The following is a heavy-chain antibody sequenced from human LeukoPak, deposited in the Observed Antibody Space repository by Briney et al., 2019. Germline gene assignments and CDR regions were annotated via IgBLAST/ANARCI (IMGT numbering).Heavy chain of an antibody. J-gene: IGHJ2*01. D-gene: IGHD3-10*01. Sequence: GGSLRLSCAASGFTFSIYGMTWVRQAPGKGLEWVSAISGRGGSTYYADSVKGRFTISRDNSKNTLSLQMNSLRAEDTAVYYCAKDLSLWFGELFSNFAVGYFGLWGRGTLVTVSS. CDR3: AKDLSLWFGELFSNFAVGYFGL. CDR2: ISGRGGST. CDR1: GFTFSIYG. V-gene: IGHV3-23*01.